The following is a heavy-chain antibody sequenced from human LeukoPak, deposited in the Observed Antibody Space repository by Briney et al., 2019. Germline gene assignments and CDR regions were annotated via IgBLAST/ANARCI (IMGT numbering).Heavy chain of an antibody. J-gene: IGHJ6*02. Sequence: ASVKVSCKASGYTFTTYGISWVRQAPGQGFEWMGWINTYNGNTNYAHKFRGRVTMTTDTSTRTVYMEVRGLRSDDTAVYYCARDPADHGDLREDAHYYALDVWGQGTTVTVSS. V-gene: IGHV1-18*04. CDR1: GYTFTTYG. CDR2: INTYNGNT. D-gene: IGHD4-17*01. CDR3: ARDPADHGDLREDAHYYALDV.